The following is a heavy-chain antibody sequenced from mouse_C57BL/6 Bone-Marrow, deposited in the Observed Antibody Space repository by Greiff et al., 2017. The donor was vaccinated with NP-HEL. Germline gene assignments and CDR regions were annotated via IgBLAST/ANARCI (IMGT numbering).Heavy chain of an antibody. CDR2: FYPGSGSI. J-gene: IGHJ1*03. Sequence: QVQLQQSGAELVKPGASVKLSCKASGYTFTEYTIHWVKQRSGQGLEWIGWFYPGSGSIKYNEKFKDKATLTADKSSSTVYMELSRLTSEDSAGYFCARHEEGIYYDYDWYFDVWGTGTTVTVSS. CDR1: GYTFTEYT. D-gene: IGHD2-4*01. V-gene: IGHV1-62-2*01. CDR3: ARHEEGIYYDYDWYFDV.